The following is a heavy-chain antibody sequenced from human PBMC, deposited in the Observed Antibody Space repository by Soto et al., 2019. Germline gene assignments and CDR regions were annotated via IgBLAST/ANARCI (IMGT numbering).Heavy chain of an antibody. J-gene: IGHJ4*02. CDR3: ARGRVPYGSGSYYAY. D-gene: IGHD3-10*01. Sequence: ASVKVSFKASGYTFTSYDINWVRQATGQGLEWMGWMNPNSGNTGYAQKFQGRVTMTRNTSISTAYMELSSLRSEDTAVYYCARGRVPYGSGSYYAYWGQGTLVTVSS. V-gene: IGHV1-8*01. CDR2: MNPNSGNT. CDR1: GYTFTSYD.